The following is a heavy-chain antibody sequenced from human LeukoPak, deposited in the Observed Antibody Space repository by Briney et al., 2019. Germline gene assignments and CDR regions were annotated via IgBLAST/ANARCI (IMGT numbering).Heavy chain of an antibody. Sequence: SETLSLTCTVSGGSISSYYWSWIRQPAGKGLEWIGRIYTSGSTNYNPSLKSRVTMSVDTSKNQFSLKLSSVTAADTAVYYCARNVKQLDFKENWFDPWGQGTLVTVSS. D-gene: IGHD6-6*01. CDR2: IYTSGST. V-gene: IGHV4-4*07. J-gene: IGHJ5*02. CDR1: GGSISSYY. CDR3: ARNVKQLDFKENWFDP.